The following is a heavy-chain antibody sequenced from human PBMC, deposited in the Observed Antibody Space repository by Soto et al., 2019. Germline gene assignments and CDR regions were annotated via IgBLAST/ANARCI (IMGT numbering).Heavy chain of an antibody. CDR1: GGSFSGYY. CDR3: ARGYPDFWSGYYPGGEFHY. V-gene: IGHV4-34*01. CDR2: INHSGST. D-gene: IGHD3-3*01. J-gene: IGHJ4*02. Sequence: QVQLQQWGAGLLKPSETLSLTCAVYGGSFSGYYWSWIRQPPGKGLEWIGEINHSGSTNYNPSLKSRVTISVDTSKNQLSLKLSSVTAADTAVYYCARGYPDFWSGYYPGGEFHYWGQGTLVTVSS.